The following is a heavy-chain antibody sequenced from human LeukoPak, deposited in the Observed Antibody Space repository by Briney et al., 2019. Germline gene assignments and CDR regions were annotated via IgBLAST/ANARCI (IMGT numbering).Heavy chain of an antibody. CDR3: ARVGNDYGDYRRYYYYMDV. CDR1: GFTFSDYY. Sequence: NTGGSLRLSCAASGFTFSDYYMSWIRQAPGKGLEWVSYISSSGSTIYYADSVKGRFTISRDNAKNSLYLQMNSLRAEDTAVYYCARVGNDYGDYRRYYYYMDVWGKGTTVTVSS. J-gene: IGHJ6*03. CDR2: ISSSGSTI. D-gene: IGHD4-17*01. V-gene: IGHV3-11*04.